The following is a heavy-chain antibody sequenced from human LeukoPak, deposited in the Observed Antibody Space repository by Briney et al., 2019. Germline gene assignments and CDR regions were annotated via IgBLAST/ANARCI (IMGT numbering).Heavy chain of an antibody. D-gene: IGHD2-2*01. CDR1: GGSISSYY. J-gene: IGHJ6*02. CDR2: IYYSGST. V-gene: IGHV4-59*01. Sequence: SETLSLTCTVPGGSISSYYWSWIRQPPGKGLEWIGYIYYSGSTNYNPSLKSRVTISVDTSKNQFSLKLSSVTAADTAVYYCARLQAGDSTSYYYYYGMDVWGQGTTVTVSS. CDR3: ARLQAGDSTSYYYYYGMDV.